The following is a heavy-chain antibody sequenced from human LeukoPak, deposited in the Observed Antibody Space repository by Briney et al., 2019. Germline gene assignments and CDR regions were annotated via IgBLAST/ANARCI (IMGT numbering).Heavy chain of an antibody. CDR3: STDRGLTMVRGLPFDY. CDR1: GFTFRNAW. J-gene: IGHJ4*02. D-gene: IGHD3-10*01. V-gene: IGHV3-15*01. Sequence: GGSLRLSCAASGFTFRNAWMSWVRQAPGKGLEWVGLIKSKADGGTADYAAPVKGRFTISRDDSKDTLYLEMNSLKSEDTAVYFYSTDRGLTMVRGLPFDYWGQGTLVTVSS. CDR2: IKSKADGGTA.